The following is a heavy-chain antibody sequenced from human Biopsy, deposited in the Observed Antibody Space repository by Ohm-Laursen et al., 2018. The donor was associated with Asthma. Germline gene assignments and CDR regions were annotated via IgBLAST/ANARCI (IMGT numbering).Heavy chain of an antibody. CDR1: GFAVSRDY. Sequence: SLRLSCSASGFAVSRDYMFWVRRAPGKGLEWVSVIYSGGTSHTADSVRGRFTISRDYSKNTLYLQMHSLRAEDTAVYYCARGYSGTDRIVYYYSGMEVWGQGTTVTVSS. J-gene: IGHJ6*02. V-gene: IGHV3-53*01. CDR2: IYSGGTS. CDR3: ARGYSGTDRIVYYYSGMEV. D-gene: IGHD5-12*01.